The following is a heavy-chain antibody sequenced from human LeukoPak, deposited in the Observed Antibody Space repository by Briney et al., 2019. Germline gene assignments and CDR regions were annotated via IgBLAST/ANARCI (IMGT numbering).Heavy chain of an antibody. CDR1: GGFFSGYY. V-gene: IGHV4-34*01. Sequence: KPSETLSLTCAVYGGFFSGYYWSWIRQPPGKGLEWIGEINHSGSTNYNPSLKSRVTISVDTSKNQFSLKLSSVTAADTAVYYCARGLDDYVWGSYRYFDYWGQGTLVTVSS. J-gene: IGHJ4*02. CDR3: ARGLDDYVWGSYRYFDY. D-gene: IGHD3-16*02. CDR2: INHSGST.